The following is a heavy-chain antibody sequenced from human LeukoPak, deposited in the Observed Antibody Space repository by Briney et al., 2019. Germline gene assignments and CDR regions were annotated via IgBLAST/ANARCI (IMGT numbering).Heavy chain of an antibody. V-gene: IGHV3-23*01. CDR1: GFTFSSYA. Sequence: GGSLRLSFAASGFTFSSYAMSWVRQAPGKGLEWVSAISCSGGSTYYADSVKGRFTISRDNSKNTLYLQMNSLRAEDTAVYYCAKGGRGAAAADYYYYYMDVWGKGTTVTVSS. CDR2: ISCSGGST. J-gene: IGHJ6*03. D-gene: IGHD6-13*01. CDR3: AKGGRGAAAADYYYYYMDV.